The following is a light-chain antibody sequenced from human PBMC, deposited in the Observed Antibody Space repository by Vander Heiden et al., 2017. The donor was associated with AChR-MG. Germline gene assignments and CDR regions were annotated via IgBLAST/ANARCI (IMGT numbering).Light chain of an antibody. J-gene: IGKJ5*01. V-gene: IGKV3-20*01. CDR1: QRARTS. Sequence: EIVLTQSPGTLSLSPGERATLSCRAIQRARTSLAWFQQKPGQAPRLIIYGASSRTADFPDRFSGSGSGTDFTLTISGLEPEDFAVYFCQQYVSSPSITFGQGTRLEIK. CDR3: QQYVSSPSIT. CDR2: GAS.